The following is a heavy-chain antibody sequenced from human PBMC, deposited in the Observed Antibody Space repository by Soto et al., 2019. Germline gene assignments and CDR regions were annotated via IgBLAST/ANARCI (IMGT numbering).Heavy chain of an antibody. J-gene: IGHJ4*02. CDR2: IYYSGST. CDR1: GGSISSSSYY. D-gene: IGHD3-16*02. V-gene: IGHV4-39*01. CDR3: ARSEHDYVWGSYRLGPFDY. Sequence: SETLSLTCTVSGGSISSSSYYWGWIRQPPGKGLEWIGSIYYSGSTYYNPSLKSRVTISVDTSKNQFSLKLSSVTAADTAVYYCARSEHDYVWGSYRLGPFDYWGQGTLVTVSP.